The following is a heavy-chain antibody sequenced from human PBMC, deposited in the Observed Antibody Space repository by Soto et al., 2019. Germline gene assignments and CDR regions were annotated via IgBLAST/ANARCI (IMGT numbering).Heavy chain of an antibody. CDR2: IYYSGST. D-gene: IGHD2-15*01. CDR3: ARTNGLRVGGSTGGYYYYGMDV. CDR1: GGSISSGGYY. J-gene: IGHJ6*02. V-gene: IGHV4-31*02. Sequence: PSETLSLTCTVSGGSISSGGYYWSWIRQHPGKGLEWIGYIYYSGSTYYNPSLKSRVTISVDTSKNQFSLKLSSVTAADTAVYYCARTNGLRVGGSTGGYYYYGMDVWGQGTTVTVSS.